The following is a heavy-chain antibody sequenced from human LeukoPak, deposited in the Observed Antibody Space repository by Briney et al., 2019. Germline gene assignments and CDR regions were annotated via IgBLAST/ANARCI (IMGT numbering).Heavy chain of an antibody. CDR1: GFTFSSYA. CDR3: AREGYSSGWYYYYYGMDV. CDR2: IAYDGRNK. D-gene: IGHD6-19*01. V-gene: IGHV3-30*04. J-gene: IGHJ6*02. Sequence: GGSLGLSCAASGFTFSSYALHWVRQAPGKGLEWVAVIAYDGRNKYYADSVKGRFTISRDNSKNTLYLQMNSLRAEDTAVYYCAREGYSSGWYYYYYGMDVWGQGTTVTVSS.